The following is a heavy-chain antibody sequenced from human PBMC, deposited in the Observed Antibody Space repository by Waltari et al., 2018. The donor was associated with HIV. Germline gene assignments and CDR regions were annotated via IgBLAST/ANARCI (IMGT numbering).Heavy chain of an antibody. CDR3: ARGISMIVVVNQNQWGAFDI. V-gene: IGHV3-66*01. D-gene: IGHD3-22*01. J-gene: IGHJ3*02. CDR1: GFTVSSNY. Sequence: EVQLVESGGGLVQPGGSLRLSCPASGFTVSSNYMNWVRRGPGRGVALFSVIYSGGNTNYADSLKGRFTISRVNSKNTLYPQINSLRAADTAVYYCARGISMIVVVNQNQWGAFDIWGQGTMVTVSS. CDR2: IYSGGNT.